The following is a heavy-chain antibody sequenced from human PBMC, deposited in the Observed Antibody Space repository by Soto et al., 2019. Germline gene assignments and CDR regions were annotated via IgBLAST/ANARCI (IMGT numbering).Heavy chain of an antibody. CDR2: INAGNGNT. V-gene: IGHV1-3*05. CDR1: GYTFTSYA. D-gene: IGHD1-20*01. CDR3: AREKITGILDY. J-gene: IGHJ4*02. Sequence: QVQLVQSGAEEKKPGASVKVSCKASGYTFTSYAMHWVRQAPGQRLEWMGWINAGNGNTKYSQKFQGRVTITRDTSASKAYMELSSLISEDTAVYSCAREKITGILDYWGQGTLVTVSS.